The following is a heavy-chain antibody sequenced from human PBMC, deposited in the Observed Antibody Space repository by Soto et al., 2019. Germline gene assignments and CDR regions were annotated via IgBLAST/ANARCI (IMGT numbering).Heavy chain of an antibody. CDR3: ARDHLILPAHDFFYGSDV. CDR1: GFTFSMYS. Sequence: GSLRLSCEVSGFTFSMYSMSWVRQSPGKGLEWVAKIPQDGVDGHYADSVKGRCTISRDNGKNSLYLQLNNLRAEDAAVYYCARDHLILPAHDFFYGSDVWGRGATVTVS. D-gene: IGHD2-21*02. V-gene: IGHV3-7*03. CDR2: IPQDGVDG. J-gene: IGHJ6*02.